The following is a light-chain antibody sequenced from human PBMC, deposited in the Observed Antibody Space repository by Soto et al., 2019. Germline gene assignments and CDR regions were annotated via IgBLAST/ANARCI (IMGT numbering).Light chain of an antibody. CDR2: EVS. J-gene: IGLJ1*01. Sequence: QSALTQPASVSGSPGQSITISCTGTSSDVGDYKYVSWYQKHPGKAPKALIYEVSNRPSGVSNRFSGSKSGNTASLTISGLQAEDEADYYCSSYTTSNTLVYGPGTKVTVL. CDR1: SSDVGDYKY. V-gene: IGLV2-14*01. CDR3: SSYTTSNTLV.